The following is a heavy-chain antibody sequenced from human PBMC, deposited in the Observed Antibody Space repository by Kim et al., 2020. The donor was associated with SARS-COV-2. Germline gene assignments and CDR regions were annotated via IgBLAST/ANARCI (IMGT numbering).Heavy chain of an antibody. J-gene: IGHJ4*02. V-gene: IGHV4-34*01. Sequence: SETLSLTCAVYGGSFSGYYWSWIRQPPGKGLEWIGEINHSGSTNYNPSLKSRVTISVDTSKNQFSLKLSSVTAADTAVYYCASGARVVATRYFDYWGQGTLVTVSS. CDR3: ASGARVVATRYFDY. CDR1: GGSFSGYY. CDR2: INHSGST. D-gene: IGHD5-12*01.